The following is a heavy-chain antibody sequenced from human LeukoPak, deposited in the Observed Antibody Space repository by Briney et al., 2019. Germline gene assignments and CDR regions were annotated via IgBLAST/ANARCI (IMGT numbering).Heavy chain of an antibody. D-gene: IGHD5-12*01. V-gene: IGHV3-11*04. CDR3: ARYRGYSGYERMDY. CDR2: ISSSGSTI. Sequence: PGGSLRLSCAASGFTFSNAWMSWVRQAPGKGLEWVSYISSSGSTICYADSVKGRFTISRDNAKNSLYLQMNSLRAEDTAVYYCARYRGYSGYERMDYWGQGTLVIVSS. J-gene: IGHJ4*02. CDR1: GFTFSNAW.